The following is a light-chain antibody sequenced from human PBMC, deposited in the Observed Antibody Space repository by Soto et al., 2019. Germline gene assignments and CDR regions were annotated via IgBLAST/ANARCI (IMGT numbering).Light chain of an antibody. CDR2: EVS. J-gene: IGLJ3*02. CDR3: SSYTRSSTWV. CDR1: SSDVGGYNF. Sequence: QSALTQPASVSGSPGQSITISCTGTSSDVGGYNFVSWYQQHPGKAPKVMIYEVSNRPSGVSNRFSGSKSAKTASLTISGLQAEDEADYYCSSYTRSSTWVFGGGTKLTVL. V-gene: IGLV2-14*01.